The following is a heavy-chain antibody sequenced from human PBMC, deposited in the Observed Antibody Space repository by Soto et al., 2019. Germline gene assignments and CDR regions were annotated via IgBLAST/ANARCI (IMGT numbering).Heavy chain of an antibody. CDR1: GGSITSNNYY. Sequence: SETLSLTCTVSGGSITSNNYYWGWVRQPPGKVLEYIGIIHYRGSTWYNNSLNSRVAISVDTSKNNFSLRVSSVTAADTAIYFCARLFDYGDYEAFEIWGQGTMVTVSS. V-gene: IGHV4-39*02. D-gene: IGHD4-17*01. J-gene: IGHJ3*02. CDR3: ARLFDYGDYEAFEI. CDR2: IHYRGST.